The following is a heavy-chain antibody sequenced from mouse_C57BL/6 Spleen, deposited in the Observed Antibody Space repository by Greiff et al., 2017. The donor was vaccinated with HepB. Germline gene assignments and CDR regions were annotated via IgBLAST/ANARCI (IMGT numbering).Heavy chain of an antibody. CDR1: GYTFTSYW. D-gene: IGHD2-1*01. V-gene: IGHV1-52*01. CDR2: IDPSDSET. CDR3: ARDGAMVTSWLAY. Sequence: QVQLQQPGAELVRPGSSVKLSCKASGYTFTSYWMHWVKQRPIQGLEWIGNIDPSDSETHYNQKFKDKATLTVDKSSSTAYMQLSSLTSEDSAVYYCARDGAMVTSWLAYWGQGTLVTVSA. J-gene: IGHJ3*01.